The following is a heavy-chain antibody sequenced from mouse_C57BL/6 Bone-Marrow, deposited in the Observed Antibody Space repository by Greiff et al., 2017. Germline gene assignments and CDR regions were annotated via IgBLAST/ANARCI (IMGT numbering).Heavy chain of an antibody. Sequence: EVQLVESGGGLVKPGGSLKLSCAASGFTFSSYAMSWVRQTPEKRLEWVATISDGGSYTYYPDNVKGRFTISRDNAKNNLYLQMSHLKSEDTAMYYCARERLRRGLYAMDYWGQGTSVTVSS. CDR1: GFTFSSYA. D-gene: IGHD2-4*01. V-gene: IGHV5-4*01. CDR3: ARERLRRGLYAMDY. CDR2: ISDGGSYT. J-gene: IGHJ4*01.